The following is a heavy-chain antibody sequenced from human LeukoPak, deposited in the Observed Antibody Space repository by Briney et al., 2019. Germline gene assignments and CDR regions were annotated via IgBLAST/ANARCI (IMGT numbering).Heavy chain of an antibody. D-gene: IGHD5-18*01. CDR2: IYTSGST. V-gene: IGHV4-4*07. J-gene: IGHJ6*03. CDR3: ARGEGYSYSDDYYFFYMDV. CDR1: GGSISSYY. Sequence: SETLSLTCTVSGGSISSYYWSWIRQPAGKGLEWIGRIYTSGSTNYNPSLKSRVTMSVDTSKNQFSLKVSSVTAADTAVYYCARGEGYSYSDDYYFFYMDVWGKGTTVTVSS.